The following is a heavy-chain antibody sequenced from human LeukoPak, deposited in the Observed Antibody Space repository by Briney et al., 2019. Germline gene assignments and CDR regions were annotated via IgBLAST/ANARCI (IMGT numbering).Heavy chain of an antibody. V-gene: IGHV4-34*01. D-gene: IGHD1-7*01. CDR2: VNHRGTT. CDR3: ARRGMDWNYVWYFDL. CDR1: SGSFSGYY. Sequence: PSETLSLTCAVYSGSFSGYYWSWIRQTPGKGLEWIGEVNHRGTTTYNPSLECRVTISVDTSKSQFSLNLRSVTAADTAVYYCARRGMDWNYVWYFDLWGRGTLVSVSS. J-gene: IGHJ2*01.